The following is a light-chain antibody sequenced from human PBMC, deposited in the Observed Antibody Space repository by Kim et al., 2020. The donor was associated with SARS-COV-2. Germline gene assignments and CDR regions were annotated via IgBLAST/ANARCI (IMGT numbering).Light chain of an antibody. V-gene: IGKV1-39*01. Sequence: DIQMTQSPSSLSASVGDRVTITCRASQSISSYLNWYQQKPGKAPKLLIYAASSLQSGVSSRFSGSGSGTDFTLTISSLQPEDFATYYCQQSCSTPSTFGQGTKLEI. J-gene: IGKJ2*01. CDR3: QQSCSTPST. CDR1: QSISSY. CDR2: AAS.